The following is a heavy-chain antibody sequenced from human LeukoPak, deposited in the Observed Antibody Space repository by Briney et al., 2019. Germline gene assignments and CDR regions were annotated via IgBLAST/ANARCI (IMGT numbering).Heavy chain of an antibody. CDR2: ISYDGSIR. J-gene: IGHJ5*02. V-gene: IGHV3-30*18. D-gene: IGHD6-13*01. CDR3: AKESASSSPYRAGWFDP. CDR1: GFTFSSYG. Sequence: RGSLRLSCAASGFTFSSYGMHWVRQAPGKGLEWVAVISYDGSIRYSADSVKGRFTISRDNSKNTLYLQMNSLRAEDTAVYYCAKESASSSPYRAGWFDPWGRGTLVTVSS.